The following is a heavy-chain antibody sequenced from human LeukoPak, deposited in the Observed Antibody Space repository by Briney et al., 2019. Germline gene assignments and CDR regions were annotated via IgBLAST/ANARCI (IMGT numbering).Heavy chain of an antibody. J-gene: IGHJ6*02. D-gene: IGHD6-13*01. CDR1: GYTFTSYA. V-gene: IGHV7-4-1*02. CDR2: INTNTGNP. CDR3: ARDWRIIAAAGVYYYYGMDV. Sequence: GSVKVSCKASGYTFTSYAMNWVRQAPGQGPEWMGWINTNTGNPTYAQGFTGRFVFSLDTSVSTAYLQISSLKAEDTAVYYCARDWRIIAAAGVYYYYGMDVWGQGTTVTVSS.